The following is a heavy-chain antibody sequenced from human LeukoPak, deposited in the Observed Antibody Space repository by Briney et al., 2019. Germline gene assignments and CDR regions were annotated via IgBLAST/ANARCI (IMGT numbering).Heavy chain of an antibody. J-gene: IGHJ4*02. D-gene: IGHD6-13*01. CDR1: GGTFSSYT. V-gene: IGHV1-69*04. CDR2: IIPILGIA. Sequence: ASVKVSCKASGGTFSSYTISWVRQAPGQGLEWMGRIIPILGIANYAQKFQGRVTITAGKSTSTAYMELSSLRSEDTAVYYCAREIRVIAAAEYYFDYWGQGTLVTVSS. CDR3: AREIRVIAAAEYYFDY.